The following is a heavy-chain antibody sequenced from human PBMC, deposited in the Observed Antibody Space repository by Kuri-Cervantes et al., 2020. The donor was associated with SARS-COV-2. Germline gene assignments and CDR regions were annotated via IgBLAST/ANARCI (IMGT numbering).Heavy chain of an antibody. CDR1: GFTFTSSA. V-gene: IGHV1-58*02. Sequence: SVKVSCKASGFTFTSSAMQWVRQARGQRLEWIEWIVVGSGNTNYAQKFQERVTITRDISTSTAYMELSSLRAEYMAVYYCAAALIDAFDIWGQGTMVTVSS. J-gene: IGHJ3*02. CDR2: IVVGSGNT. CDR3: AAALIDAFDI.